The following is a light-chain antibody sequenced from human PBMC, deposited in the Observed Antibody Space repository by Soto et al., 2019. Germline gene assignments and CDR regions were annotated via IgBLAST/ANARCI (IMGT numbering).Light chain of an antibody. Sequence: DIQMTQSPSSLSASVGDRVTITCRASQSISSYLNWYQQKPGKAPKLLIYAASSLQSGVPSRFSGSGSGTDFTLTISSRQPEDVATYYCQQRYSTPTFVQGTKVELK. CDR1: QSISSY. CDR2: AAS. V-gene: IGKV1-39*01. CDR3: QQRYSTPT. J-gene: IGKJ1*01.